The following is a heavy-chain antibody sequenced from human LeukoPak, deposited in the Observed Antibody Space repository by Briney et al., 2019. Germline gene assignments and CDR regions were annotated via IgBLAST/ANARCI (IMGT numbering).Heavy chain of an antibody. CDR3: VRDDGYSPYDY. CDR1: GFIVSTKY. Sequence: PGGSLRLPCAASGFIVSTKYMSWVRQAPGKGLEWVSVIYSDGSTSYADSVKGRFTISRDNSKNMLYLQMNSLRAEDTAVYYCVRDDGYSPYDYWGQGTLVTVSS. D-gene: IGHD5-24*01. CDR2: IYSDGST. J-gene: IGHJ4*02. V-gene: IGHV3-53*01.